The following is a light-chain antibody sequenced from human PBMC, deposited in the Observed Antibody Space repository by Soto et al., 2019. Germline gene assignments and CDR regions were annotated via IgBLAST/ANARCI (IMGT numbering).Light chain of an antibody. CDR2: EVI. CDR3: SSYVGDNNVV. V-gene: IGLV2-8*01. J-gene: IGLJ2*01. CDR1: STDANDYNY. Sequence: QSVLTQPPSASGSPGQSVTISCTGASTDANDYNYVSWYQQYPGKAPKLIIYEVIRRPSGVPDRFSGSKTGNTASLIVSGLQAEDEANYYCSSYVGDNNVVFGGGTQLTVL.